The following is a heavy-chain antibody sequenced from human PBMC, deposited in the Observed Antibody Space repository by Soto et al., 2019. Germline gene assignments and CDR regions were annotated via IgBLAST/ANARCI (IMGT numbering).Heavy chain of an antibody. J-gene: IGHJ6*02. CDR1: GFTFSSYG. V-gene: IGHV3-30*03. CDR2: ISYDGSNK. Sequence: PGGSLRLSCAASGFTFSSYGMHWVRQAPGKGLEWVAVISYDGSNKYYADSVKGRFTISRDNSKNTLYLQMNSLRAEDTAVYYCARDRGIAVAGIIHYYYGMDVWGQGTTVTVS. CDR3: ARDRGIAVAGIIHYYYGMDV. D-gene: IGHD6-19*01.